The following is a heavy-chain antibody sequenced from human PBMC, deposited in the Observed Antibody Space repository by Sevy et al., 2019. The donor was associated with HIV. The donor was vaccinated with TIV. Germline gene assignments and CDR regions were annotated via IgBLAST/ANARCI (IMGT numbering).Heavy chain of an antibody. D-gene: IGHD2-2*01. V-gene: IGHV4-34*01. Sequence: SETLSLTCAVHGGSFSGYYWSWIRQPTGKGLEWIGEINHSGSTNYNPSLKSRVTISVDTSKKQFSLKLSSVTAADTAVYYCARSPPVVVVPGAPSWFDPWGQGTMVTVSS. J-gene: IGHJ5*02. CDR3: ARSPPVVVVPGAPSWFDP. CDR1: GGSFSGYY. CDR2: INHSGST.